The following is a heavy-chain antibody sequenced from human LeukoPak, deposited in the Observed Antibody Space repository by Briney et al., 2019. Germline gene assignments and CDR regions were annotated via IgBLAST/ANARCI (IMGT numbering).Heavy chain of an antibody. CDR2: IKSRSDGGTT. J-gene: IGHJ4*02. CDR1: GFPFSNTW. V-gene: IGHV3-15*01. Sequence: GGSLRLSCVASGFPFSNTWMNWVRQAPGKGLEWVGRIKSRSDGGTTDYAAPVKGRFTISREDSENTLYLEMSSLKTEDTAVYYCTTDRSYWGQGTLVTVSA. CDR3: TTDRSY.